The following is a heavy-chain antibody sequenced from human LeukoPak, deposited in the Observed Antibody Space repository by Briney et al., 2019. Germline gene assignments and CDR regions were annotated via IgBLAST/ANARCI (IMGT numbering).Heavy chain of an antibody. Sequence: GGSLRLSCAASGFTVSSNYMSWVRQAPGKGLEWVSVIDSGGSTYYADSVKGRFTISRDNSKNTLYLQMNSLRAEDTAVYYCARDSGGNPIDYWGQGTLVTVSS. CDR3: ARDSGGNPIDY. CDR2: IDSGGST. D-gene: IGHD4-23*01. CDR1: GFTVSSNY. J-gene: IGHJ4*02. V-gene: IGHV3-66*01.